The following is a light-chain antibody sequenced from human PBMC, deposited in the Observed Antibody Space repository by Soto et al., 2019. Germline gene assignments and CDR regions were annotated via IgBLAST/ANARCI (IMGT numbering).Light chain of an antibody. CDR2: DAS. CDR1: QSISNW. V-gene: IGKV1-5*01. J-gene: IGKJ5*01. Sequence: DIQMTQSPSTLSASVGDRVTITCRASQSISNWLAWYQQKPGKAPKLLIYDASILQRGVPSRFSGSGSGTHFILTISNLQPEDFATYYCQQFNSLFGQGIRLEIK. CDR3: QQFNSL.